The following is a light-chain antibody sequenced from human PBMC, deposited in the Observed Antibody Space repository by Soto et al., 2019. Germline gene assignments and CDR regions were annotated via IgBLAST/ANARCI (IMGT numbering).Light chain of an antibody. V-gene: IGLV2-14*03. CDR2: DVS. J-gene: IGLJ1*01. CDR3: SSYTTSNTRQIV. Sequence: QSALTQPASVSXSPGQSITISCTGPSSDVGGYNYVSWYQHHPGKAPKLIIYDVSNRPSGVSIRFSGSKSDNTASLTISGLQPEDEADYHCSSYTTSNTRQIVFGTGTKVTVL. CDR1: SSDVGGYNY.